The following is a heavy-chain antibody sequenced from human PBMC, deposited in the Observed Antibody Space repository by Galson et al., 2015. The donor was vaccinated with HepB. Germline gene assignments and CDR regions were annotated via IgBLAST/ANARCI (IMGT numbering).Heavy chain of an antibody. J-gene: IGHJ4*02. CDR2: FDPEDGET. D-gene: IGHD6-19*01. CDR3: ATPIAVAGTDQFDY. Sequence: SVKVSCKVSGYTLTELPMHWVRQAPGKGLEWMGGFDPEDGETIYAQKFQGRVTMTEDTSTDTAYMELSSLRSEDTAVYYCATPIAVAGTDQFDYWGQGTLVTVSS. CDR1: GYTLTELP. V-gene: IGHV1-24*01.